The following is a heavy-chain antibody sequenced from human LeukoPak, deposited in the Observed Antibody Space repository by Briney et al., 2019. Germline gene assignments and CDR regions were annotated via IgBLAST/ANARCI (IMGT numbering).Heavy chain of an antibody. V-gene: IGHV5-51*01. CDR2: IYPGDSDA. CDR1: GYSFTTYW. CDR3: ARQGGSFLSNFDY. J-gene: IGHJ4*02. Sequence: GESLKISCKGSGYSFTTYWIGWVRQMPGKGLERMGIIYPGDSDARYSPSFQGQVTISADKSISTAHLQWSSLKASDTAMYYCARQGGSFLSNFDYWGQGTLVTVSS. D-gene: IGHD1-26*01.